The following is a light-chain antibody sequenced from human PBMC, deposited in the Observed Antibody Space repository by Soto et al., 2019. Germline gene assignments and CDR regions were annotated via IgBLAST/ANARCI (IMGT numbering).Light chain of an antibody. CDR1: SSNIGADYD. V-gene: IGLV1-40*01. J-gene: IGLJ2*01. CDR3: QSYDSSLSGSVV. CDR2: GNT. Sequence: QPVLTQPPSVSGAPGQRVTISCTGRSSNIGADYDVHWYQHLPGTAPKLLIYGNTNRPSGVPDRFSGSKSGTSASLAITGLQAEDEADYYCQSYDSSLSGSVVFGGGTTLTVL.